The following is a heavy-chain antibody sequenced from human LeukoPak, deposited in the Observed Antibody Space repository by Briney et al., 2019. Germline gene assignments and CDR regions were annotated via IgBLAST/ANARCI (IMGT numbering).Heavy chain of an antibody. V-gene: IGHV3-30*04. J-gene: IGHJ4*02. CDR2: ISYDGSNK. CDR1: GFTFSSYA. D-gene: IGHD2-15*01. Sequence: GGSLRLSCAASGFTFSSYAMHWVRQAPGKGLEWVAVISYDGSNKYYADSVKGRFTISRDNGKNSLYLQMNSLRTGDTALYYCAKDAMRGSGYLDYWGQGTLVTVSS. CDR3: AKDAMRGSGYLDY.